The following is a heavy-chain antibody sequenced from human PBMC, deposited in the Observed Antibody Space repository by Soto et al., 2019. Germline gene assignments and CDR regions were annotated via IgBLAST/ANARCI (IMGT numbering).Heavy chain of an antibody. CDR3: ARGLGSNPPQS. CDR1: GGSVSVYY. J-gene: IGHJ5*02. Sequence: SETLSLTCTISGGSVSVYYWSWIRQSTGQGLEWIGYIHASGSPYYNPPLRSRVTISADTSKNQISLKLTSPTAADTAVYYCARGLGSNPPQSWGRGTLVTVSS. D-gene: IGHD3-16*01. V-gene: IGHV4-59*02. CDR2: IHASGSP.